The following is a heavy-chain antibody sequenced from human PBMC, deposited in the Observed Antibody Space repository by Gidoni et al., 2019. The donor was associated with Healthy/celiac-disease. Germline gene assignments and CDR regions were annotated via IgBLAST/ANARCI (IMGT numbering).Heavy chain of an antibody. CDR3: ANVAGSSGPPLDY. CDR2: ISYDGSNK. Sequence: QVQLVESGGGVVQRGRSLRLSCAASGFTFSSYGMHWVRQAPGKGLEWVAVISYDGSNKYYADSVKGRFTISRDNSKNTLYLQMNSLRAEDTAVYYCANVAGSSGPPLDYWGQGTLVTVSS. V-gene: IGHV3-30*18. CDR1: GFTFSSYG. D-gene: IGHD3-22*01. J-gene: IGHJ4*02.